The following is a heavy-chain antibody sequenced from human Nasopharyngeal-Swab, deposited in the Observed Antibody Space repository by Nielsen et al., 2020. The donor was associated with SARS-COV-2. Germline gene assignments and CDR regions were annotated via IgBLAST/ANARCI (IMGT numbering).Heavy chain of an antibody. V-gene: IGHV3-74*01. J-gene: IGHJ5*02. CDR3: LRGMAGYGWFDP. CDR2: ISSDGGA. Sequence: GGSLRLSCAASGFSISGYWMHWVRQAPGKGLVRVSRISSDGGANYADSATGRFTISRDNAKNTVYLQMNSLRDEDTAVYYCLRGMAGYGWFDPWGQGILVTVSS. CDR1: GFSISGYW. D-gene: IGHD2-2*03.